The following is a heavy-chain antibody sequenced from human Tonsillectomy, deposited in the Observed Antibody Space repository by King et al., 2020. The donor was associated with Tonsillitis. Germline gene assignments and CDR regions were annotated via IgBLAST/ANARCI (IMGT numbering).Heavy chain of an antibody. D-gene: IGHD2-21*01. J-gene: IGHJ4*02. V-gene: IGHV4-59*08. CDR3: AGQLTVSSCGGECYFDS. CDR1: RGSISNYY. CDR2: IYYSGPT. Sequence: QLQESGPGLVKPSETLSLTCTVSRGSISNYYWSWIRQSPGKGLEWSGYIYYSGPTNYNLSFRSRVTISLDTSKNQFSLNLYSVTAADTAVYFCAGQLTVSSCGGECYFDSWGQGTVVTVSS.